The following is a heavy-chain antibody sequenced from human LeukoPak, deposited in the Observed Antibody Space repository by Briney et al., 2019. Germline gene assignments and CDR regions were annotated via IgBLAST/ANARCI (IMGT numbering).Heavy chain of an antibody. V-gene: IGHV3-48*01. CDR1: GFTFSCYS. D-gene: IGHD2-15*01. CDR2: ISSSSSPI. Sequence: GGSLRLSCAASGFTFSCYSMNWVRQAPGKGLEWLSYISSSSSPIYYEDSLKGRFTLSRDNAKNSLYLQMNSLRAEDTAVYYCAKDTSRGAVVVAAAPPDYWGQGTLVTVSS. J-gene: IGHJ4*02. CDR3: AKDTSRGAVVVAAAPPDY.